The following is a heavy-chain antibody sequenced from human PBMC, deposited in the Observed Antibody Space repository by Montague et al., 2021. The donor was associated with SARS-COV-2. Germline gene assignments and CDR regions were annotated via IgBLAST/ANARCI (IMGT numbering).Heavy chain of an antibody. J-gene: IGHJ6*02. D-gene: IGHD3/OR15-3a*01. CDR2: FYYSGST. CDR1: GGSLSSGGYY. CDR3: ARDLGRTGYYYGLDV. V-gene: IGHV4-31*03. Sequence: TLSPTCTVSGGSLSSGGYYWSWIRQLPGKGLEWLGYFYYSGSTYHXPSLKSRVFISADMSKNQFFLNLTSVTAADAAVYYCARDLGRTGYYYGLDVWGQGTTVTVSS.